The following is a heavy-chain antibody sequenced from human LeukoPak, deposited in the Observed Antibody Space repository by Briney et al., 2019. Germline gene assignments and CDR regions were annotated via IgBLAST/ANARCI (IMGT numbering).Heavy chain of an antibody. CDR1: GGSFSGYD. J-gene: IGHJ6*03. V-gene: IGHV4-34*01. CDR3: ARGTNYDSSGYPYYYYMDV. Sequence: SETLSLTCAVYGGSFSGYDWSWIRQPPGKGLEWIGEINHSGSTNYNPSLKSRVTISVDTSKNQFSLKLSSVTAADTAVYYCARGTNYDSSGYPYYYYMDVWGKGTTVTVSS. D-gene: IGHD3-22*01. CDR2: INHSGST.